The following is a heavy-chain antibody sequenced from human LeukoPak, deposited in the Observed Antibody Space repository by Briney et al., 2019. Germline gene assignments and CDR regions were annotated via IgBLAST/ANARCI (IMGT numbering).Heavy chain of an antibody. D-gene: IGHD3-10*01. CDR3: ARGDFSMVRDPPDY. J-gene: IGHJ4*02. Sequence: KPSETLSLTCSVSGASISTGNYYWSWIRQPPGKGLEWIGYISYSGNTYYNPSLKSRVIISVDTSKNQFSLKLSSVTAADTAVYYCARGDFSMVRDPPDYWGQGTLVTVSS. CDR2: ISYSGNT. CDR1: GASISTGNYY. V-gene: IGHV4-30-4*01.